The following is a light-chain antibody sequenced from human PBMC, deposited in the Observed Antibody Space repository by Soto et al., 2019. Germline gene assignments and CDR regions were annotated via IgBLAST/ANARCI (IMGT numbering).Light chain of an antibody. CDR2: GPS. CDR3: QHCQNRRPFT. CDR1: QDIRTS. J-gene: IGKJ3*01. Sequence: DIQINQSPSSLSASVGARVSITCQASQDIRTSLSWFQQKPGRSPKLLIYGPSYLETGVPSRFRGSGSGTDFTIAISSPQPEVTAAYYCQHCQNRRPFTFGTGNRVDV. V-gene: IGKV1-33*01.